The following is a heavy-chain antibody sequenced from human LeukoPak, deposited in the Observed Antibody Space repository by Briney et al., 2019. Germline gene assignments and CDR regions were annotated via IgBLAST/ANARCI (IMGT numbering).Heavy chain of an antibody. CDR2: IHIYRGNT. CDR1: GYSSTNYG. J-gene: IGHJ4*02. CDR3: ARVIYDDSGYPTADY. D-gene: IGHD3-22*01. V-gene: IGHV1-18*04. Sequence: ASVKVSCKASGYSSTNYGISWVRQAPGQGLEWMGWIHIYRGNTNYTQKLQGRVTMTTGTSTRTAYMELRSLRSDDTAVYYCARVIYDDSGYPTADYWGPGTLVTVSS.